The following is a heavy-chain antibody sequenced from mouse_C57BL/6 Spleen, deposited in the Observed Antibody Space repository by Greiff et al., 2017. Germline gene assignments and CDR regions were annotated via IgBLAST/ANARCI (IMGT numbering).Heavy chain of an antibody. CDR1: GFTFTDYY. V-gene: IGHV7-3*01. CDR3: VRYSTTVYAMDY. J-gene: IGHJ4*01. Sequence: EVQRVESVGGLVQPGGSLSLSCAASGFTFTDYYMSWVRQPPGKALEWLGFIRNKANGYTTEYSASVKGRFTISRDNSQSILYLQMNALRAEDSATDYGVRYSTTVYAMDYWGQGTSVTVSS. D-gene: IGHD1-1*01. CDR2: IRNKANGYTT.